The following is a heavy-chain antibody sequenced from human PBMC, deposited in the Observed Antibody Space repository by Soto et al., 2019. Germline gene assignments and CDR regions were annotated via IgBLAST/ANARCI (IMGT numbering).Heavy chain of an antibody. D-gene: IGHD6-13*01. CDR3: ARVWPRDGIAAATLPTGAFDI. Sequence: QVQLQESGPGLVKPSGTLSLTCAVSGGSISSSNWWSWVRQPPGKGLEWIGEIYHSGSTNYNPSLKSRVTLSVDKSTTQFSLKLSSVTAADTAVYYCARVWPRDGIAAATLPTGAFDIWGQGTMVTVSS. CDR1: GGSISSSNW. V-gene: IGHV4-4*02. J-gene: IGHJ3*02. CDR2: IYHSGST.